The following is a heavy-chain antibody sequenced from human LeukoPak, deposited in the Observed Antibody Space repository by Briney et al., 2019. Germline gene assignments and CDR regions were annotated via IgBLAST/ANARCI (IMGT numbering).Heavy chain of an antibody. CDR3: ARYYGSGSPVY. Sequence: ASVKVSCKASGYTFTSYGISWVRQAPGQGLEWMGWISANNGNTYYAQRFQGRVTMTTDTSTSTAYMELRGLRSDDTAVYYCARYYGSGSPVYWGRGTLVTVSS. CDR1: GYTFTSYG. D-gene: IGHD3-10*01. J-gene: IGHJ4*02. V-gene: IGHV1-18*01. CDR2: ISANNGNT.